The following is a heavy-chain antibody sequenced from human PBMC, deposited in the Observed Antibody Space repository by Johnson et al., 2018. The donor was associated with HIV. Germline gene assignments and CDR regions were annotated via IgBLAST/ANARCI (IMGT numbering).Heavy chain of an antibody. J-gene: IGHJ3*01. CDR3: ARDQGVCVDRPEDAFDV. V-gene: IGHV3-30*04. CDR1: GFAFSSYA. Sequence: QVQLVESGGGVVQPGTSLRLSCTASGFAFSSYALHWVRQAPGKGLEWVAVISYDGRDAYYADSVKGRFTSSRDNSKNTYYLQINSSRVEDTAVYYCARDQGVCVDRPEDAFDVCGQGTMVTVSS. D-gene: IGHD6-6*01. CDR2: ISYDGRDA.